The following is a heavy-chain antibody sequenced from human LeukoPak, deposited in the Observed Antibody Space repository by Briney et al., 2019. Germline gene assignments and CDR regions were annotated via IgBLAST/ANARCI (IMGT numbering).Heavy chain of an antibody. CDR2: ISGSASST. D-gene: IGHD3-10*01. Sequence: GGSLRLSCAASGFTFSNYAMSWVRQAPGKGLEWVSAISGSASSTYHADSVKGRFTISRDNSKNSLYLQMNSLRAEDTAVYYCASGTLWFGELPLFDYWGQGTLVTVSS. V-gene: IGHV3-23*01. CDR1: GFTFSNYA. J-gene: IGHJ4*02. CDR3: ASGTLWFGELPLFDY.